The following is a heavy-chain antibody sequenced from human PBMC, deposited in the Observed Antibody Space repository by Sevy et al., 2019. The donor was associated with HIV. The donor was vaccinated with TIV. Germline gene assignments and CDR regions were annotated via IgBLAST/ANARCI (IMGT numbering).Heavy chain of an antibody. J-gene: IGHJ4*02. D-gene: IGHD6-13*01. CDR1: GGSISSYF. CDR3: AKGSTWYSDVDY. Sequence: SETLSLTCTVSGGSISSYFWSWIRQPPGKGLEWIGYIYYNGNTNYNPSLKSRVAVSMDTSKNQFSLKLYSVTAADTAVYYCAKGSTWYSDVDYWGQGTLVTVSS. CDR2: IYYNGNT. V-gene: IGHV4-59*12.